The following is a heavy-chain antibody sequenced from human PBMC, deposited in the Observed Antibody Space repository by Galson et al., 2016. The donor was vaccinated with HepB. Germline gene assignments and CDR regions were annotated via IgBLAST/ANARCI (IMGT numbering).Heavy chain of an antibody. CDR3: AKDPMDRETAATLDY. CDR1: GFTFSSYV. D-gene: IGHD2-15*01. V-gene: IGHV3-23*01. CDR2: ISGTGGST. J-gene: IGHJ4*02. Sequence: SLRLSCAVSGFTFSSYVMTWVRQAPGKGLEWVSGISGTGGSTYYADSVKGRFTISRDNSKNTLFLQMNRLRAEDTAVYYCAKDPMDRETAATLDYWGQGTLVTVSS.